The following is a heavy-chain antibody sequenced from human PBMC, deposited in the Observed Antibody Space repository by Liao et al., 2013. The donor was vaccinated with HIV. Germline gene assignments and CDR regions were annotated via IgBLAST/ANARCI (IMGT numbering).Heavy chain of an antibody. CDR2: INHSGST. V-gene: IGHV4-34*01. J-gene: IGHJ4*02. CDR3: SRASGIAGRRGFDF. Sequence: QVQLQQWGAGLLKPSETLSLTCAVYGGSFSGYYWSWIRQSPGKGLEWIGEINHSGSTNYNPSLRSRVTTSVDTSKNQFSLKMNSLTAADTAVYYCSRASGIAGRRGFDFWGQGTLVTVSS. D-gene: IGHD6-6*01. CDR1: GGSFSGYY.